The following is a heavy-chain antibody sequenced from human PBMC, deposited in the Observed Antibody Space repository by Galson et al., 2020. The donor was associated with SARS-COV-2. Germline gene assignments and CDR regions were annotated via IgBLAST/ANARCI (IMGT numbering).Heavy chain of an antibody. V-gene: IGHV3-64*01. D-gene: IGHD1-1*01. Sequence: GGSLRLSCAASGFTFSNYAMHWVRQAPGKGLEYVSAISSDGGSTYYANSVKGRFTISRDNSKNTLYLQMGSLRAEDMAVYYCAVGTTDDAFDIWGPGTMVTVSS. CDR3: AVGTTDDAFDI. CDR1: GFTFSNYA. J-gene: IGHJ3*02. CDR2: ISSDGGST.